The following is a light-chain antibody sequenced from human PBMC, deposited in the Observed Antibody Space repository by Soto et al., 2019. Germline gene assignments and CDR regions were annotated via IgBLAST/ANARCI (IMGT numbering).Light chain of an antibody. V-gene: IGLV2-8*01. Sequence: QSVLTQPPSASGSPGQSVTISCPGTSSDVGGYSYVSWYQQHPGKAPKLMIFEVSKRPSGVPDRFSGSKSGNTASLTVSGLQAEDEAEYYCSSYAGSNNWVFGGGTKVTVL. CDR1: SSDVGGYSY. CDR2: EVS. J-gene: IGLJ3*02. CDR3: SSYAGSNNWV.